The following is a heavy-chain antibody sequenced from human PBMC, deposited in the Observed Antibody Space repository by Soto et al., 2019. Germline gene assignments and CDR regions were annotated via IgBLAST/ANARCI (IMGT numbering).Heavy chain of an antibody. Sequence: GSLRLSCAASGFTFNSYGMHWVRQAPGKGLEWVAVIWFDGSNKFYADSVKGRFTISRDNSKNTVSLQMNSLRDEDSAAYYCATTGPYWGQGTLVTVSS. J-gene: IGHJ4*02. CDR2: IWFDGSNK. V-gene: IGHV3-33*01. CDR1: GFTFNSYG. CDR3: ATTGPY.